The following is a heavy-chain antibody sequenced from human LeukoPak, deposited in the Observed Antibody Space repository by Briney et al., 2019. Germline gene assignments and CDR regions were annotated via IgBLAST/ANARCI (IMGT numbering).Heavy chain of an antibody. D-gene: IGHD6-6*01. Sequence: PGGSLRLSCAASGFTFSSYAMHCVRQAPGKGLEWVAVISYDGSNKYYADSVKGRFTISRDNSKNTLYLQMNSLRAEDTAVYYCARGHSSSSDEYFQHWGQGTLVTVSS. CDR3: ARGHSSSSDEYFQH. CDR2: ISYDGSNK. CDR1: GFTFSSYA. V-gene: IGHV3-30-3*01. J-gene: IGHJ1*01.